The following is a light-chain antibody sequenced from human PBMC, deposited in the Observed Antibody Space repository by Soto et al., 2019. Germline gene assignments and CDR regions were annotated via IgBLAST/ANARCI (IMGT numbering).Light chain of an antibody. CDR2: GAS. Sequence: EIVLTQSPGTLSLSPGDRATLSRMVSQSVSSSYLAWYQQKPGQAPGLLIYGASSRATGIPDRFSGSGYGTDFTLTISRLEPEDFAVYYCQQYGRSPWTFGQGTKVDIK. CDR3: QQYGRSPWT. J-gene: IGKJ1*01. CDR1: QSVSSSY. V-gene: IGKV3-20*01.